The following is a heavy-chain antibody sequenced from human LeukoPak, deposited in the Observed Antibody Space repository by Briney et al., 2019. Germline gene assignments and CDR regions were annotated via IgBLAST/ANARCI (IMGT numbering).Heavy chain of an antibody. J-gene: IGHJ4*02. D-gene: IGHD4-17*01. CDR2: IYYRGST. Sequence: SETLSLTCAVSGGPLTSYYWTWIRQPPGKGLEWIGFIYYRGSTNYNPSLESRVTISIDTSKNRFSLKLSSVTAADTAVYYCARERGYGDYPFDYWGQGTLVTVSS. CDR1: GGPLTSYY. V-gene: IGHV4-59*01. CDR3: ARERGYGDYPFDY.